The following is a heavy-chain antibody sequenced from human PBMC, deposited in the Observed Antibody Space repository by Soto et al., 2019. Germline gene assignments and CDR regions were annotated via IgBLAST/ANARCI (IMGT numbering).Heavy chain of an antibody. J-gene: IGHJ4*02. CDR2: INHSGGT. V-gene: IGHV4-34*01. CDR1: GGSFSGHY. Sequence: SETLSLTCAVYGGSFSGHYLSWIRQPPGKGLEWIGEINHSGGTSYNPSLKSRVTISVDTSKSQFSLKLTSVTAADRAVYYCARGRVDTVDRSGFYDYWGQGTLVTVSS. D-gene: IGHD3-22*01. CDR3: ARGRVDTVDRSGFYDY.